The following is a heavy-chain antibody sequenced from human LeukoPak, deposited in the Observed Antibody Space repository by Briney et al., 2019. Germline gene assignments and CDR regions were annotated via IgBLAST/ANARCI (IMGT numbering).Heavy chain of an antibody. D-gene: IGHD3-22*01. Sequence: SETLSLTCTVSGGSISSSSYYWGWIRQPPWKGLEWIGSIYYSGSTYYNPSLKSRVTISVDTSKNRFSLKLTSVTAADTAVYYCARGVGSGYTDEWGQGTLVTVSS. CDR1: GGSISSSSYY. CDR3: ARGVGSGYTDE. V-gene: IGHV4-39*07. J-gene: IGHJ4*02. CDR2: IYYSGST.